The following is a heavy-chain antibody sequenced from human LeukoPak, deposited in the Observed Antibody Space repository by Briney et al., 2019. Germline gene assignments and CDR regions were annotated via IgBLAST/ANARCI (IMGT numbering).Heavy chain of an antibody. CDR1: GDSISSSSHY. J-gene: IGHJ5*01. CDR3: ARQIAVVEPTDPNWFDS. V-gene: IGHV4-39*07. D-gene: IGHD2-21*01. CDR2: IFYSGRT. Sequence: PSETLSLTCSVSGDSISSSSHYWGWIRQPPGKGLEWIGSIFYSGRTYYTPSLKSRVTMSLDMSKNQFSLRLTSVTAADTAVYYCARQIAVVEPTDPNWFDSWGQGTLVTVSS.